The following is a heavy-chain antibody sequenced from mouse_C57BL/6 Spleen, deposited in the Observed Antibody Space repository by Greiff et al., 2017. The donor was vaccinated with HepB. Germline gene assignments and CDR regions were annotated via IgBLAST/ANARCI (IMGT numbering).Heavy chain of an antibody. Sequence: QVQLQQPGAELVKPGASVKMSCKASGYTFTSYWITWVKQRPGQGLEWIGDIYPGSGSTNYNEKFKSKATLTVDTSSSTAYMQLSSLTSEDSAVYYCAREGSYDGYLFAYWGQGTLVTFS. D-gene: IGHD2-3*01. CDR1: GYTFTSYW. CDR2: IYPGSGST. J-gene: IGHJ3*01. V-gene: IGHV1-55*01. CDR3: AREGSYDGYLFAY.